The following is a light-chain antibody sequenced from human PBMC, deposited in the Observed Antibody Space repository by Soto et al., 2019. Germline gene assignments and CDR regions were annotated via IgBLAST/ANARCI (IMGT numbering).Light chain of an antibody. Sequence: QSVLTQPPSVSGAPGQRVTISCTGSGSNIGAGYDVYWYQQVPGTAPKFVMYGNNNRPSGVPERFFGSKSGTSASLAITALQAEDEADYYCQAYDSSLSTVLFGGGTKLTVL. CDR1: GSNIGAGYD. CDR3: QAYDSSLSTVL. V-gene: IGLV1-40*01. CDR2: GNN. J-gene: IGLJ2*01.